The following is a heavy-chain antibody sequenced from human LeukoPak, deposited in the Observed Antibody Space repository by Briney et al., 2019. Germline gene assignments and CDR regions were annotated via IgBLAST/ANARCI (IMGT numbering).Heavy chain of an antibody. CDR3: AKGGHYYYDSTTFDY. CDR2: ISGSGGST. V-gene: IGHV3-23*01. D-gene: IGHD3-22*01. Sequence: PPGGSLRLSCAASGFTFNNYVMTWVRQTPGKGLEWVSAISGSGGSTYYADSVKGRFTISRDNSKNTLYLQMNSLRAEDTAVYYCAKGGHYYYDSTTFDYWGQGTLVTVSS. J-gene: IGHJ4*02. CDR1: GFTFNNYV.